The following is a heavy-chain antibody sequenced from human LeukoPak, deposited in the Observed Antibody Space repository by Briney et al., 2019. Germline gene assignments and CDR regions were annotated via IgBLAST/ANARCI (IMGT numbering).Heavy chain of an antibody. CDR2: IYYSGST. CDR1: GGSISSGSYY. CDR3: ARPRIAAAPDDAFDI. J-gene: IGHJ3*02. V-gene: IGHV4-39*01. Sequence: PSETLSLTCTVSGGSISSGSYYWGWIRQPPGKGLEWIGSIYYSGSTYYNPSLKSRVTISVDTSKNQFSLKLSSVTAADTAVYYCARPRIAAAPDDAFDIWGQGTMVTVSS. D-gene: IGHD6-13*01.